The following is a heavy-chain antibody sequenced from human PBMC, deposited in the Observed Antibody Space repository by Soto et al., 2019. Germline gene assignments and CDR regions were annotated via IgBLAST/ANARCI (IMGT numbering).Heavy chain of an antibody. D-gene: IGHD2-21*01. J-gene: IGHJ5*02. V-gene: IGHV4-34*01. CDR2: INHSGST. CDR1: GGSFSGYY. CDR3: ARSVAWFDP. Sequence: SETLSLTCAVYGGSFSGYYWSWIRQPPGKGLEWIGEINHSGSTNYNPSLKSRVTISVDTSKNQFSLKLSSVTAADTAVYYCARSVAWFDPWGQGTLVTVSS.